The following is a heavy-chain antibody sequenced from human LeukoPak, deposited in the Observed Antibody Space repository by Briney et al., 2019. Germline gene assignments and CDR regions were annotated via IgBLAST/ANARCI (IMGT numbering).Heavy chain of an antibody. J-gene: IGHJ3*02. CDR1: GFTFSDYD. Sequence: GGSLRLSCAASGFTFSDYDMSWIRQAPGKGLEWVSYISSSGSTIYYADSVKGRFTISRDNAKNSLYLQMNSLRAEDTAVYYCARDQRWLPGWHAFDIWGQGTMVTVSS. CDR3: ARDQRWLPGWHAFDI. D-gene: IGHD5-24*01. CDR2: ISSSGSTI. V-gene: IGHV3-11*04.